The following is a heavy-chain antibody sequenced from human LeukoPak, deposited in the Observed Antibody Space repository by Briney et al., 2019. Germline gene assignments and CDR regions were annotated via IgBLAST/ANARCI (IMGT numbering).Heavy chain of an antibody. D-gene: IGHD2-15*01. J-gene: IGHJ4*02. CDR1: GGSISSSTYY. V-gene: IGHV4-39*07. CDR3: AGGRVAATFDY. CDR2: IYYSGST. Sequence: PSETLSLTCTVSGGSISSSTYYWGWIRQPPGKGLEWFGSIYYSGSTYYNPSLKSRVTISVDTSKNQFSLKLSSVTAADTAVYYCAGGRVAATFDYWGQGTLVTVSS.